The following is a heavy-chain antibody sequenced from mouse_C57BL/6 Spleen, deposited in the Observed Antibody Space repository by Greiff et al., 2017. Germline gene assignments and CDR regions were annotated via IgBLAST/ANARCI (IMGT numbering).Heavy chain of an antibody. Sequence: ESGPGLVKPSQSLSLTCSVTGYSITSGYYWNWIRQFPGNKLEWMGYISYDGSNNYNPSLKNRISITRDTSKNQFFLKLNSVTTEDTATYYGAGAQSDYYGFDYWGQGATLTVSS. CDR1: GYSITSGYY. CDR2: ISYDGSN. V-gene: IGHV3-6*01. CDR3: AGAQSDYYGFDY. D-gene: IGHD1-1*01. J-gene: IGHJ2*01.